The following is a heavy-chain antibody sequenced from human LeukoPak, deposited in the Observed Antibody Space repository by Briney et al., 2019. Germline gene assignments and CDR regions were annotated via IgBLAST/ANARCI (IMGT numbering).Heavy chain of an antibody. CDR3: AKDNYYDSSAYQDY. CDR1: GFTFSSYG. D-gene: IGHD3-22*01. V-gene: IGHV3-30*18. Sequence: GGSLRLSCAASGFTFSSYGMHWARQAPGKGLEWVAAISYDGSNKYYADSVKGRFTISRDNSKNTLYLQMNSLRAEDTALYYCAKDNYYDSSAYQDYWGQGTLVTVSS. CDR2: ISYDGSNK. J-gene: IGHJ4*02.